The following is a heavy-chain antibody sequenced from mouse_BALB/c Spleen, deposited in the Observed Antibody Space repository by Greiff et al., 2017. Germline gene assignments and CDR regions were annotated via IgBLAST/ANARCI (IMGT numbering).Heavy chain of an antibody. CDR3: ARDAGGYGSFDY. J-gene: IGHJ2*01. Sequence: AKLQESGPGLVAPSQSLSITCTVSGFSLTSYGVHWVRQPPGKGLEWLGVIWAGGSTNYNSALMSRLSISKDNSKSQVFLKMNSLQTDDTAMYYCARDAGGYGSFDYWGQGTTLTVSS. CDR1: GFSLTSYG. V-gene: IGHV2-9*02. D-gene: IGHD2-2*01. CDR2: IWAGGST.